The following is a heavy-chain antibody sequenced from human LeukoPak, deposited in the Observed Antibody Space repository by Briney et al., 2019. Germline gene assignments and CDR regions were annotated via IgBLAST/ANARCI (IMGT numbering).Heavy chain of an antibody. CDR1: GFTFSSYA. V-gene: IGHV3-23*01. Sequence: GGSLRLSCAASGFTFSSYAMNWVRQAPGKGLEWVSVISGSGGSTYYADSVKGRFTISRENAKNSLYLQMNSLRAGDTAVYYCARGGSSIDYWGQGTLVTVSS. CDR2: ISGSGGST. D-gene: IGHD6-6*01. J-gene: IGHJ4*02. CDR3: ARGGSSIDY.